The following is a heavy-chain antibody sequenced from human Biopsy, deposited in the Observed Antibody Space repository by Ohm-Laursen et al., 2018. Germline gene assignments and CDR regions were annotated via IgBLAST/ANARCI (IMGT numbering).Heavy chain of an antibody. J-gene: IGHJ4*02. CDR2: INPSGSTT. V-gene: IGHV1-46*01. CDR1: GYSFTSYY. CDR3: ARNTGWYGDLYYFDY. Sequence: SVKVSCKASGYSFTSYYMHWVRQAPGQGLEWMGMINPSGSTTSYPQIFQGRVTMTRDTSKSTVYMELSSLRSADTAVYFCARNTGWYGDLYYFDYWGQGTLVTVSS. D-gene: IGHD6-19*01.